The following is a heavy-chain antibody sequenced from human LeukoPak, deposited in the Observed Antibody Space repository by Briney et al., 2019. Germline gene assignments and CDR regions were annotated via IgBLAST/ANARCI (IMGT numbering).Heavy chain of an antibody. CDR3: ARVDSNLYFQH. CDR1: GYSISSGYY. CDR2: IYHSGTT. D-gene: IGHD3-22*01. V-gene: IGHV4-38-2*02. Sequence: NPSETLSLTCTVSGYSISSGYYWGWIRQPPGKGLHWIGSIYHSGTTYYNPSLKSRVTISVDTSKNQFSLKLSSVTAADTAVFFCARVDSNLYFQHWGQGTLVTVSS. J-gene: IGHJ1*01.